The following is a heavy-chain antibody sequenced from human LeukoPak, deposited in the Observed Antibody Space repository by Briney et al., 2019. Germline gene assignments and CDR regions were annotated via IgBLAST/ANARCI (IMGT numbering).Heavy chain of an antibody. V-gene: IGHV4-39*01. Sequence: SETLSLTCTVSGGSISSYYWGWIRQPPGKGLEWIGSIYYSGSTYYSPSLKGRVAISVDTSKNQFSLKLSSVTAADTAVYYCARQDSGYYHRYFQHWGRAPWSPSPQ. CDR3: ARQDSGYYHRYFQH. CDR1: GGSISSYY. J-gene: IGHJ1*01. CDR2: IYYSGST. D-gene: IGHD3-22*01.